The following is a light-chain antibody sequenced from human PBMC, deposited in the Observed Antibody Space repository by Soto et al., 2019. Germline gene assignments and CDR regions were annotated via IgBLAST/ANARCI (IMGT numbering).Light chain of an antibody. J-gene: IGLJ2*01. CDR2: EVR. Sequence: QSVLTQPPSASGSPGQSVTISFTGTSSDIGSYNFVSWYQQHPGKAPKVMIYEVRKRPSGVPERCSGSKSGNTASLTVSGLQADDEEDYYCTSDAGGNIMVFGGGTKLTVL. CDR3: TSDAGGNIMV. V-gene: IGLV2-8*01. CDR1: SSDIGSYNF.